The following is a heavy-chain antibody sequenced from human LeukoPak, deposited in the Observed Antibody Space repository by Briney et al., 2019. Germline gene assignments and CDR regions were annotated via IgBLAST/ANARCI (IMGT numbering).Heavy chain of an antibody. V-gene: IGHV4-39*01. CDR3: ARRRRDILTGYYVFDY. Sequence: SETLSLTCTVYGGSISSSSYYWGWIRKPRGKGLEWIGRIYYSVSTYYNPSLKSRVTISVDTSKNQYSLKLSAVTAADTAVYYFARRRRDILTGYYVFDYWGQGTLVTVSS. CDR1: GGSISSSSYY. J-gene: IGHJ4*02. CDR2: IYYSVST. D-gene: IGHD3-9*01.